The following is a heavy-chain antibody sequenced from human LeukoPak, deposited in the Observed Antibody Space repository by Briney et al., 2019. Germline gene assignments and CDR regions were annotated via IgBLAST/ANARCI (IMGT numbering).Heavy chain of an antibody. CDR3: ARRAGDYSHPYDY. V-gene: IGHV3-23*01. D-gene: IGHD3-22*01. CDR2: ISGSGGST. CDR1: GFTFSSYG. J-gene: IGHJ4*02. Sequence: GGTLRLSCAASGFTFSSYGMSWVRQAPGKGLEWVSAISGSGGSTYYADSVKGRFTISRDNSKNTVHLQMNSLRAEDTAMYYCARRAGDYSHPYDYWGQGTLVTVSS.